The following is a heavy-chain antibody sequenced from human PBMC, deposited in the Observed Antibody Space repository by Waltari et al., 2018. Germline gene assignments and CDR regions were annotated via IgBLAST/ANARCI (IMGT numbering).Heavy chain of an antibody. Sequence: QVQLQESGPGLVKPSETLSLTCTVSGGSISSYYWSWIRQPAGKGLEWIGRIYTSGSTNYNPSLKSRVTMSVDTSKNQFSLKLSSVTAADTAVYYCAREGMKPRATISWFGELFTVWGQGTLVTVSS. CDR3: AREGMKPRATISWFGELFTV. J-gene: IGHJ4*02. CDR2: IYTSGST. V-gene: IGHV4-4*07. D-gene: IGHD3-10*01. CDR1: GGSISSYY.